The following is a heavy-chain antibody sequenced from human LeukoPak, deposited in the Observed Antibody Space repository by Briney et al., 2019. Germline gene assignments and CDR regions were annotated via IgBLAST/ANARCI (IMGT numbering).Heavy chain of an antibody. D-gene: IGHD3-10*01. J-gene: IGHJ5*02. CDR3: AHRPPTMVRGVPPAGFDP. Sequence: SGPTLVKPPQTLTLTCTFSGFSLSTSGVGVGWIRQPPGNALEWVALIYWDDDIRYSPSLKSRLTITKDTSKNQVVLTMTNMDPVDTATYYCAHRPPTMVRGVPPAGFDPWGQGTLVTVSS. CDR2: IYWDDDI. V-gene: IGHV2-5*02. CDR1: GFSLSTSGVG.